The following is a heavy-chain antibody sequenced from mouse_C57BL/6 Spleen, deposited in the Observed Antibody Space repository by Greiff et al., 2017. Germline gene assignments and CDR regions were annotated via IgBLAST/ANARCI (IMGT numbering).Heavy chain of an antibody. V-gene: IGHV5-16*01. CDR2: INYDGSST. Sequence: EVMLVESEGGLVQPGSSMKLSCTASGFTFSDYYMAWVRQVPEKGLEWVANINYDGSSTYYLDSLKSRFTISRDNAKNILYLQMSSLKSEDTATYCCARVEEGAMDYWGQGTSVTVSS. J-gene: IGHJ4*01. CDR1: GFTFSDYY. CDR3: ARVEEGAMDY.